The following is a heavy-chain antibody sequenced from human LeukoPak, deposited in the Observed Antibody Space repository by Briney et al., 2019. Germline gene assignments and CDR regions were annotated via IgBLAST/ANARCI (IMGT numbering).Heavy chain of an antibody. D-gene: IGHD4-17*01. CDR1: GYTFTDYY. J-gene: IGHJ3*01. CDR2: INPKRGVT. V-gene: IGHV1-2*02. CDR3: ARERNYGDYGNAFDV. Sequence: GASVKVSCKASGYTFTDYYIHWMRQAPGQGLEWMGWINPKRGVTTYAQKFQGRVTMTRDTSITTAYMELTRLRSDDTTIKYCARERNYGDYGNAFDVWGQGTKVTVSS.